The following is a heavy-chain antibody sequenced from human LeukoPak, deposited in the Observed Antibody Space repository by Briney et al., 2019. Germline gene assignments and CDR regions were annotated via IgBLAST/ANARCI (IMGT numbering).Heavy chain of an antibody. Sequence: SETLSLTCAVYGMSFSGYYWNWIRQPPGKGLEWIGEINHRGTTNYNPSLKSRVTISVETSKSQFSLKLTSVTAADTAVYYCARGNYCVTRPLPFDYWGQGTLVSVSS. V-gene: IGHV4-34*01. CDR1: GMSFSGYY. CDR3: ARGNYCVTRPLPFDY. D-gene: IGHD3-10*02. J-gene: IGHJ4*02. CDR2: INHRGTT.